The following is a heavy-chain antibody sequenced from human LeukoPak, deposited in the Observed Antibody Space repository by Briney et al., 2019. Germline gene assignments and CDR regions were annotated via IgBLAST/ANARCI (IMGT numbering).Heavy chain of an antibody. J-gene: IGHJ6*03. CDR2: IYTSGST. CDR1: GGSISSGSYY. V-gene: IGHV4-61*02. D-gene: IGHD3-9*01. Sequence: SETLSLTCTVSGGSISSGSYYWSWIRQPAGKGLEWIGRIYTSGSTNYNPSLKSRVTISVDTSKKQFSLKLSSVTAADTAVYYCARSTRYFDWLSPGSSYYYYMDVWGKGTTVTISS. CDR3: ARSTRYFDWLSPGSSYYYYMDV.